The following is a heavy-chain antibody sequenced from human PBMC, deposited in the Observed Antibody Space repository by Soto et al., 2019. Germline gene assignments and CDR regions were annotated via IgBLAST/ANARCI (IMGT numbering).Heavy chain of an antibody. CDR3: AREDSSGYKCFDC. J-gene: IGHJ4*02. V-gene: IGHV4-59*01. Sequence: SETLSLTCTVSGGSISGYYWSWIRQPPGKGLEWIGYFYYSGSTSYNPSLRSRLTISVDTSKNQFSLRLTSVTAADTAVYYCAREDSSGYKCFDCWGQGTLVTVSS. CDR2: FYYSGST. D-gene: IGHD3-22*01. CDR1: GGSISGYY.